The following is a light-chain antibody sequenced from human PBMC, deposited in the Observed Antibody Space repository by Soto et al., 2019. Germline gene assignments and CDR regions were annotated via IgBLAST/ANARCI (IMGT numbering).Light chain of an antibody. Sequence: DIQMTQSPSSLSASVGDRVTITCRASRSIGNYLNWYQQKPESAPKLLIYLTSSFQSGVPSRFSGSGSGTDFTLTISSLQPEDFATYYCQQSYSTPYSFGQGTKREIK. V-gene: IGKV1-39*01. CDR3: QQSYSTPYS. J-gene: IGKJ2*01. CDR2: LTS. CDR1: RSIGNY.